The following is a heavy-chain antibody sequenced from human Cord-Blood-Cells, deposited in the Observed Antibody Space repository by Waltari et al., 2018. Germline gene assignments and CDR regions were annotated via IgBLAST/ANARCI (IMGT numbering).Heavy chain of an antibody. CDR3: ARARDSSGWYSDAFDI. CDR2: IYTSGSP. CDR1: GGSISSYY. V-gene: IGHV4-4*07. Sequence: QVQLQESGPGLVKPSETLSLTCTVSGGSISSYYWSWIRQPAGKGLEWIGRIYTSGSPNYHPSLKRRVTMSVDTSKNQSSLKLSSVTAADTAVYYCARARDSSGWYSDAFDIWGQGTMVTVSS. D-gene: IGHD6-19*01. J-gene: IGHJ3*02.